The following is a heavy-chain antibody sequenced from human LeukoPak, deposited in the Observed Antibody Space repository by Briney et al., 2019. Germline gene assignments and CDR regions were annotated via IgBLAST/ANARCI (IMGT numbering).Heavy chain of an antibody. J-gene: IGHJ6*02. CDR3: ASGGDYSYYYYGMDV. CDR1: GFTFSSYS. D-gene: IGHD4-17*01. CDR2: ISSSSSYI. V-gene: IGHV3-21*01. Sequence: GGSLRLSCAASGFTFSSYSMNWVRQAPGKGLGWVSSISSSSSYIYYADSVKGRFTISRDNAKNSLYLQMNSLRAEDTAVYYCASGGDYSYYYYGMDVWGQGTTVTVSS.